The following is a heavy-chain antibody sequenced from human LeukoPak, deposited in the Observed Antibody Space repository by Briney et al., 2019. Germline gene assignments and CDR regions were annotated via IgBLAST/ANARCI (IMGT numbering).Heavy chain of an antibody. Sequence: GASVKVSCKVSGYTLTELSMHWVRQAPGKGLGWMGGFDPEDGETIYAQKFQGRVTMTEDTSTDTAYMELSSLRSEDTAVYYCATTIFGVVIPFDYWGQGTLVTVSS. D-gene: IGHD3-3*01. CDR1: GYTLTELS. CDR2: FDPEDGET. J-gene: IGHJ4*02. CDR3: ATTIFGVVIPFDY. V-gene: IGHV1-24*01.